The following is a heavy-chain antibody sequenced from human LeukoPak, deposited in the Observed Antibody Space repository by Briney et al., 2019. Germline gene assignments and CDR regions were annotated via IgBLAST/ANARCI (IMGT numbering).Heavy chain of an antibody. CDR1: GFTFSSYA. D-gene: IGHD1-1*01. Sequence: GSLRLSCAASGFTFSSYAMHWVRQAPGKGLEWVAVISYDGSNKYYADSVKGRFTISRDNSKNTLYLQMNSLRAEDTAVYYCARALRWNDGVLDYWGQGTLVTVSS. V-gene: IGHV3-30-3*01. CDR3: ARALRWNDGVLDY. J-gene: IGHJ4*02. CDR2: ISYDGSNK.